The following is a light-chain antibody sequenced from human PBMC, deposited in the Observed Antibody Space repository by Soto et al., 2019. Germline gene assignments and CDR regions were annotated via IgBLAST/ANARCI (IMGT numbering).Light chain of an antibody. Sequence: QSVLTQPPSASGSPGQSVTISCTGTSSDFGGYNYVSWYQQHPGKVPKLMIYEVSKRPSGVPDRFSGSKSGNTASLTVSGLQAEDEADYYCSSYAGSNTDYVFGTGTKVTV. V-gene: IGLV2-8*01. J-gene: IGLJ1*01. CDR2: EVS. CDR3: SSYAGSNTDYV. CDR1: SSDFGGYNY.